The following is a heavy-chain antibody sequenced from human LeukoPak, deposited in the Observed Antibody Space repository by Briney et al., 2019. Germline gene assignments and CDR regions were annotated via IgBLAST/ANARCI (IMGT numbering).Heavy chain of an antibody. D-gene: IGHD5-18*01. J-gene: IGHJ6*03. V-gene: IGHV3-15*01. Sequence: GGPLRLSGEASGFTFGSNGMHWVRKLQGRGREWVGRIKSKTDGGTTDYAAPVKGRFTISRDDSKNTLYLQMNSLKTEDTAVYYCTTGNTDNDYYYMDVWGKGTTVTVSS. CDR1: GFTFGSNG. CDR2: IKSKTDGGTT. CDR3: TTGNTDNDYYYMDV.